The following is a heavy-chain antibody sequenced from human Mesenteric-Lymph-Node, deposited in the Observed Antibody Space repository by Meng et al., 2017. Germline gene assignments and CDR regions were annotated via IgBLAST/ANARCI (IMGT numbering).Heavy chain of an antibody. CDR3: ARAYSSSWYFSYFDY. J-gene: IGHJ4*02. D-gene: IGHD6-13*01. V-gene: IGHV2-70*20. CDR1: GFSLSTSGMC. CDR2: IDWDDDK. Sequence: SGPTLVKPTQTLTLTCTFSGFSLSTSGMCVSWVRQPPGKALEWLALIDWDDDKYYSTSLKTRLTISKDTSKNQVVLTMTNVDPVDTATYYCARAYSSSWYFSYFDYWGQGTLVTVSS.